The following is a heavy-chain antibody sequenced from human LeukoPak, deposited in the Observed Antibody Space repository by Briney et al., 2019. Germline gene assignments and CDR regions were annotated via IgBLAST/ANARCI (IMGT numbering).Heavy chain of an antibody. Sequence: QPGRSLRLSCAASGFTFSSYGMHSVRQAPGTGLGWVAVISYDGSNKYYADSVKGRFTISRDNSKNTLYLQMNSLRAEDTAVYYCGTVPPSEGVAGKGSFDYWGQGTLVTVSS. J-gene: IGHJ4*02. CDR3: GTVPPSEGVAGKGSFDY. V-gene: IGHV3-30*03. D-gene: IGHD6-19*01. CDR1: GFTFSSYG. CDR2: ISYDGSNK.